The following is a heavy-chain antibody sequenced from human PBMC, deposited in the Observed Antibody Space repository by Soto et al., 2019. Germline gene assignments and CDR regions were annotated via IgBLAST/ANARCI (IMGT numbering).Heavy chain of an antibody. J-gene: IGHJ3*01. D-gene: IGHD1-1*01. CDR1: GFNFNTYW. CDR3: ARTRRNWSPFDAFEF. CDR2: LNTDARTT. V-gene: IGHV3-74*01. Sequence: EVQLVESGGDLVQPGGSLRLSCVASGFNFNTYWMQWVRQAPGEGLEWVSRLNTDARTTNYAESVRGRFTISRDNYKNTVYLEINSLRFYDKALYSCARTRRNWSPFDAFEFWGQGTMVTVSS.